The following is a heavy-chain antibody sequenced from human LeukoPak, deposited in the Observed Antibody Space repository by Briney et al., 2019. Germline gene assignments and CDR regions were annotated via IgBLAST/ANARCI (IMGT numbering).Heavy chain of an antibody. D-gene: IGHD2-15*01. CDR1: GFTFSSYA. Sequence: GGSLRLSCAASGFTFSSYAMSWVRQAPGKGLEWVSAISGSGGSTYYADSVKGRSTISRDNSKNTLYLQMNSLRAEDTAVYYCATNPGGPDGSFDIWGQGTMVTVSS. J-gene: IGHJ3*02. V-gene: IGHV3-23*01. CDR3: ATNPGGPDGSFDI. CDR2: ISGSGGST.